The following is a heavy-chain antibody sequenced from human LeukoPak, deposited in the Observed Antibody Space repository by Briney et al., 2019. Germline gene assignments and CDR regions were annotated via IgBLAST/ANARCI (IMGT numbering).Heavy chain of an antibody. D-gene: IGHD2-2*01. Sequence: SGGSLRLSCTASGFTFSDYSIHWVRQAPGKGLEWVAVISHDGRTTYYADSVKGRFTISRDNSKNTLYLQMNSLRAEDTALYHCARDRGDCSSTSCSYYFDYWGQGTLVTVSS. CDR2: ISHDGRTT. CDR3: ARDRGDCSSTSCSYYFDY. J-gene: IGHJ4*02. V-gene: IGHV3-30*03. CDR1: GFTFSDYS.